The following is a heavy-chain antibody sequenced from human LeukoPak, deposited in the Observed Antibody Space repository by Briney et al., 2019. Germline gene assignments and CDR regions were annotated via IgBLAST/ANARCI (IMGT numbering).Heavy chain of an antibody. V-gene: IGHV3-7*03. J-gene: IGHJ4*02. CDR1: GFTFRSYW. Sequence: GGPLRLSCAASGFTFRSYWMSWVRQAPGKGLEGVANINQDRSQKYYVDSVRGRFTISRDNAKSSLFLQMNSLRAEDTAVYYCARDRGYGSGSYYIRVFDYWGQGTLVTVSS. CDR3: ARDRGYGSGSYYIRVFDY. D-gene: IGHD3-10*01. CDR2: INQDRSQK.